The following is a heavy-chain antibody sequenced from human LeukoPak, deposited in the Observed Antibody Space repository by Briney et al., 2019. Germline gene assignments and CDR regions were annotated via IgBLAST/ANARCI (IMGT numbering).Heavy chain of an antibody. V-gene: IGHV3-48*03. D-gene: IGHD5-18*01. Sequence: GGSLRLSYAASGFTFSIYEMNGARDARGRGLEGVSYISSSGSTIYYADSVKGRFTISRDNAKNSLYLQMNSLRAEDTAVYYCARDRRGYSYGADYWGQGTLVTVSS. CDR3: ARDRRGYSYGADY. J-gene: IGHJ4*02. CDR2: ISSSGSTI. CDR1: GFTFSIYE.